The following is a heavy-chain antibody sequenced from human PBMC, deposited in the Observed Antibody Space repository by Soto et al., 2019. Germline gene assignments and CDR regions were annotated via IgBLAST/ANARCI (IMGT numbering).Heavy chain of an antibody. D-gene: IGHD2-21*01. CDR1: GDSISSGGHY. CDR2: ISYSGIA. Sequence: SETLSLTCSVSGDSISSGGHYWSWIRQHPGKGPEWIGYISYSGIAYYNPSLESRFTISVDTSKNQFSLSLTSVTAADTAVFYCATLPPRVVVSVLPIPTWGQGTQVT. CDR3: ATLPPRVVVSVLPIPT. V-gene: IGHV4-31*03. J-gene: IGHJ4*02.